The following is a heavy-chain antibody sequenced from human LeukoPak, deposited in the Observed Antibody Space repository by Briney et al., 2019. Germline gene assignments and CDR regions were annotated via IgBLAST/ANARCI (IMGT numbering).Heavy chain of an antibody. CDR1: GFTFSSYA. D-gene: IGHD1-7*01. CDR3: AKDLFITGTTVAKKPLDY. CDR2: ISGSGGST. Sequence: GGSLRLSCAAPGFTFSSYAMSWVPQAPGKGLEWVSPISGSGGSTYYADSVKGRFTISRDNSKNTLYLQMNSLRAEDTAVYYCAKDLFITGTTVAKKPLDYWGQGALVTVSS. V-gene: IGHV3-23*01. J-gene: IGHJ4*02.